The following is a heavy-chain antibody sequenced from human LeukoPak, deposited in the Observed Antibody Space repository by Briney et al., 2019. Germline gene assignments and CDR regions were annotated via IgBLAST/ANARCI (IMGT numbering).Heavy chain of an antibody. CDR3: ARWSSVCSSTSCPEGDAFDI. CDR1: GFTFSSYS. Sequence: GGSLRLSCAASGFTFSSYSMNGVRQAPGKGLEWVSSISSSSSYIYYADSVKGRFTISRDNAKNSLYLQMNSLRAEDTAVYYCARWSSVCSSTSCPEGDAFDIWGQGTMVTVSS. D-gene: IGHD2-2*01. CDR2: ISSSSSYI. V-gene: IGHV3-21*01. J-gene: IGHJ3*02.